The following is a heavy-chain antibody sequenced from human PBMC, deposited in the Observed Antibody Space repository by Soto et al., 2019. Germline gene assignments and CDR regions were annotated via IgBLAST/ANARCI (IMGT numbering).Heavy chain of an antibody. D-gene: IGHD4-17*01. CDR1: GSSVSSGDYY. CDR2: IYYSGDS. CDR3: VGTGTTDDY. J-gene: IGHJ4*02. V-gene: IGHV4-30-4*01. Sequence: SETLSLTCPFSGSSVSSGDYYLSSIRQSPGKGLEWIGYIYYSGDSYYNPSLKGRLTISIDTSKNQFSLILNSVTVADTAIYYCVGTGTTDDYWGRGNLVTVSS.